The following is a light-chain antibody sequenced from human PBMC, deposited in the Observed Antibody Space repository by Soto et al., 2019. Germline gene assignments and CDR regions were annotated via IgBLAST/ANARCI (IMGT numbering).Light chain of an antibody. CDR3: VSFTTTXTHV. CDR1: SSDIGAYDY. J-gene: IGLJ1*01. V-gene: IGLV2-14*01. Sequence: QSALSQPASLSGSPVQSITISCTGTSSDIGAYDYFSWFQQHPGKAPKLMISEVNNRPSGFSNRFSGSKSGNTAYLTISGLQVEDEAEYFCVSFTTTXTHVVGTGTKVXV. CDR2: EVN.